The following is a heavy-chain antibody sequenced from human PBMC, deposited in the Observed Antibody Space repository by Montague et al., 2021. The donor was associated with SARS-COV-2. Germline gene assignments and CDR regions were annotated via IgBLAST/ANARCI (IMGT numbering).Heavy chain of an antibody. CDR2: TYNTRGS. CDR3: ASHPVWQQLCT. Sequence: SETLSLTCAVSGASIAGEYWRGCVRPSARRLLGRMAETYNTRGSNYNPSLVSRATIFLDHSKNHLTLTLSSVTAADTAMYYCASHPVWQQLCTWGQGTLVTVSA. J-gene: IGHJ5*02. V-gene: IGHV4-4*02. CDR1: GASIAGEYW. D-gene: IGHD1-1*01.